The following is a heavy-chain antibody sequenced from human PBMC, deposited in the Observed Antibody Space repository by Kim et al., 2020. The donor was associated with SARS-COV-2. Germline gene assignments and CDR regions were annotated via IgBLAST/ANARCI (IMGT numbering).Heavy chain of an antibody. CDR3: ARDHWGTAGTKYTDY. J-gene: IGHJ4*02. V-gene: IGHV3-33*01. Sequence: ADSVKGRLTISRDNSKNTAYLQMNSLRSDDTAVYYCARDHWGTAGTKYTDYWGQGTLVTVSS. D-gene: IGHD6-13*01.